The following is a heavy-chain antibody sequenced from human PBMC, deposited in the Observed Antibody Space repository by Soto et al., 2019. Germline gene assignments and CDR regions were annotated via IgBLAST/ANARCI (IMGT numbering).Heavy chain of an antibody. Sequence: QVQLVQSGAEVKKPGASVKVSCKASGYTFTSYDINWVRRATGQGLEWMGWMNPNSGNTGYAQKFQGRVTMTRNTSISTAYMELSSLRSEDTAVYYCARGHRLGGPVYYYYGMDVWGQGTTVTVSS. J-gene: IGHJ6*02. D-gene: IGHD3-10*01. CDR3: ARGHRLGGPVYYYYGMDV. CDR1: GYTFTSYD. V-gene: IGHV1-8*01. CDR2: MNPNSGNT.